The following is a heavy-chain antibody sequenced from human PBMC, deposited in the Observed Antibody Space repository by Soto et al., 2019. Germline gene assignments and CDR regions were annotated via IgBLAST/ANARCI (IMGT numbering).Heavy chain of an antibody. D-gene: IGHD2-2*01. Sequence: ASVKVSCKASGYTFTSYGISWVRQAPGQGLEWMGWISAYNGNTNYAQKLQGRVTMTTDTSTSTAYMELRSLRSDDTAVYYCAREYCSSTSCYAGLGWFDPWGQGTLVTVSS. CDR2: ISAYNGNT. J-gene: IGHJ5*02. CDR3: AREYCSSTSCYAGLGWFDP. V-gene: IGHV1-18*01. CDR1: GYTFTSYG.